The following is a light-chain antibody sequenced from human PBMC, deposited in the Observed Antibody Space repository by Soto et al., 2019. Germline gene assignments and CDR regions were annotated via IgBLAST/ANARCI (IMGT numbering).Light chain of an antibody. J-gene: IGLJ3*02. V-gene: IGLV2-14*01. Sequence: QSALTQPASVSGSPGQSISISCTGTSSDVGAYKYVSWYQQHPGKAPKLIIFKVTNRPSGVSNRFSGSQSGNTASLTISGLQAEDEVNDYCCSYTSRNTRVFGGGTKLTVL. CDR3: CSYTSRNTRV. CDR2: KVT. CDR1: SSDVGAYKY.